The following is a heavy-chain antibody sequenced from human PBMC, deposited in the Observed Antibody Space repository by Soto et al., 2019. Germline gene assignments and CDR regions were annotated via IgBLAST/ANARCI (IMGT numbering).Heavy chain of an antibody. CDR2: ISFDGSNK. D-gene: IGHD2-15*01. CDR3: AKDLSYCSGGSCDQHDGSDN. Sequence: QVQLVESGGGGVQPGGSLRLSCAASGFTFSNYAMHWVRQAPGKGLEWVAIISFDGSNKFYTDSVKGRFTISRDNSKNTLYLEMSSLIAEDTAVYFCAKDLSYCSGGSCDQHDGSDNWGQGTLGTVSS. J-gene: IGHJ4*02. CDR1: GFTFSNYA. V-gene: IGHV3-30*18.